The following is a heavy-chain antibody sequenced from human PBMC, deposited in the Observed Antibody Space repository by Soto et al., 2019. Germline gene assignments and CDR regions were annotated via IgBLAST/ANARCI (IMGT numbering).Heavy chain of an antibody. J-gene: IGHJ4*02. CDR3: AKDRYCSSTSCSSLDS. Sequence: GGSLRLSCEASGFTFASYTMTWVRQAPGKGLEWVSVISGRAANTYYADSVKGRFTISRDNSKNTVYLHMSSLRAEDTALYYCAKDRYCSSTSCSSLDSWGQGILVTVSS. CDR1: GFTFASYT. CDR2: ISGRAANT. D-gene: IGHD2-2*01. V-gene: IGHV3-23*01.